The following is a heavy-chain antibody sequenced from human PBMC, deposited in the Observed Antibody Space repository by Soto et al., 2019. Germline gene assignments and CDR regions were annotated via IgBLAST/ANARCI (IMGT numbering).Heavy chain of an antibody. CDR1: GVTVSSNY. CDR3: ARDFYYHGSGTMGGYFDY. J-gene: IGHJ4*02. V-gene: IGHV3-66*01. D-gene: IGHD3-10*01. CDR2: IYSGGST. Sequence: EVQLVESGGGLVQPGGSLRLSCAASGVTVSSNYMSWVRQAPGKGLEWVSVIYSGGSTYYADSVKGRFTISRDNSKNTLYPEMNSLRAEDTAVYYCARDFYYHGSGTMGGYFDYWGQGTLVTGSS.